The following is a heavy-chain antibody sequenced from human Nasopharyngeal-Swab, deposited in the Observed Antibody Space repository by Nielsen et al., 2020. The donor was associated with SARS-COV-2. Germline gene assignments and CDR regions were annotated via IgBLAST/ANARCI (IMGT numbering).Heavy chain of an antibody. CDR3: ARGTDPPGIAAAGY. CDR2: INPSGGNT. V-gene: IGHV1-46*01. D-gene: IGHD6-13*01. Sequence: ASVKVSCKASGYTFTSYYMHWVRQAPGQGLEWMGIINPSGGNTGYAQKFQGRVTMTRNTSISTAYMELSSLRSEDTAVYYCARGTDPPGIAAAGYWGQGTLVTVSS. J-gene: IGHJ4*02. CDR1: GYTFTSYY.